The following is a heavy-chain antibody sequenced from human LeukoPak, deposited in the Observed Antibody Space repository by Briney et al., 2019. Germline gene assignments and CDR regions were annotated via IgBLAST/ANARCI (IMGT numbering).Heavy chain of an antibody. CDR3: ARVDRSSDRSNGYYMDV. CDR2: INPNSGGT. Sequence: WASVKVSCKASGYTFTTNGISWVRQAPGQGLEWMGWINPNSGGTNYAQKFQGRVTMTRDTSISTAYMELSRLRSDDTAVYYCARVDRSSDRSNGYYMDVWGKGTTVTVSS. D-gene: IGHD6-6*01. V-gene: IGHV1-2*02. J-gene: IGHJ6*03. CDR1: GYTFTTNG.